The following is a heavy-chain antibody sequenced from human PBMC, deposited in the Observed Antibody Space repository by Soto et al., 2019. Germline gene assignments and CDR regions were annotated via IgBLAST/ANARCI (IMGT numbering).Heavy chain of an antibody. J-gene: IGHJ4*02. D-gene: IGHD6-19*01. CDR3: ARDAGAVAGTSLVG. V-gene: IGHV4-4*02. CDR1: GGSISNNTW. Sequence: QVQLQESGPGLVKPSGTLSLTCAVSGGSISNNTWWSWVRQPPGKGLEWIGEIYHSGSTNYNPHLKSRVSRSVEKSKNQFSLRLSSVTAADTAVYYCARDAGAVAGTSLVGWGQGTLVTVSS. CDR2: IYHSGST.